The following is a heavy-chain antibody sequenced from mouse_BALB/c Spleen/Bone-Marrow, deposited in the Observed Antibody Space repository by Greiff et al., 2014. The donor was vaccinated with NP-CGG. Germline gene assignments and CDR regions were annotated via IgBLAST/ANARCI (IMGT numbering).Heavy chain of an antibody. CDR1: GYSFTSYW. V-gene: IGHV1-5*01. Sequence: VQLPQSVSLLARPGASVPMSCKASGYSFTSYWMHWVKQRPGQGLEWIGTLSPGNSDTTYNQKFKGKAKLPAVTSDRTAYMDLSSLTNEDSAVYYCCLLSVLRAMDYWGQGTSGTGSS. CDR3: CLLSVLRAMDY. J-gene: IGHJ4*01. CDR2: LSPGNSDT. D-gene: IGHD2-10*01.